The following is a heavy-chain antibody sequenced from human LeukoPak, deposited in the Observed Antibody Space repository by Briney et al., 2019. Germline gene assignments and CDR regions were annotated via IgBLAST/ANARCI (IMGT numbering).Heavy chain of an antibody. V-gene: IGHV1-8*01. CDR1: GYTFTSYD. CDR2: MNPNSGNT. J-gene: IGHJ4*02. D-gene: IGHD3-9*01. Sequence: ASVKVSCKASGYTFTSYDINWVRQATGQGLEWMGWMNPNSGNTGYAQKFQGRVTMTRNTSISTAYMELSSLRSEDTAVYYCARGRRDYDILPGYYGYHVNYWGQGTLVTVSS. CDR3: ARGRRDYDILPGYYGYHVNY.